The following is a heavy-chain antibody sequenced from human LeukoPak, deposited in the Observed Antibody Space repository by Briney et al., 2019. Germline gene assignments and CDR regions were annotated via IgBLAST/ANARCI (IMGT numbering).Heavy chain of an antibody. CDR1: GGSFSGYY. D-gene: IGHD3-9*01. J-gene: IGHJ6*02. CDR2: INHSGST. CDR3: ARGSGLRYFDWLNGMDV. V-gene: IGHV4-34*01. Sequence: SETLSLTCAVYGGSFSGYYWSWIRQPPGKGLEWIGEINHSGSTNYNPSLKSRVTISVDTSKNQFSLKLSSVTAADTAVYYCARGSGLRYFDWLNGMDVWGQGTTVTVSS.